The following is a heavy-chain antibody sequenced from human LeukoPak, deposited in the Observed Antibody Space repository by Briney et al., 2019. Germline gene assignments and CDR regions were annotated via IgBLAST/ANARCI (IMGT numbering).Heavy chain of an antibody. CDR3: ARDRPGGYSQGAFDN. Sequence: PSETLSLTCTVSGGSISSSSYYWGWIRQPPGKGLEWIGSIYYSGSTYYNPSLKSRVTISVDTSKNQFSLKLSSVTAADTAVYYRARDRPGGYSQGAFDNWGPGTMVTVSS. CDR1: GGSISSSSYY. J-gene: IGHJ3*02. V-gene: IGHV4-39*07. D-gene: IGHD3-22*01. CDR2: IYYSGST.